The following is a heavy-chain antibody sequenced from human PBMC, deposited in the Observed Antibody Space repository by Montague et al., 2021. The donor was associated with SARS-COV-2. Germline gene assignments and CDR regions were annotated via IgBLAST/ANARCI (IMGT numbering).Heavy chain of an antibody. J-gene: IGHJ4*02. D-gene: IGHD6-19*01. CDR2: LSYDGDNK. CDR1: GFTFSSYA. Sequence: SLRLSCAAAGFTFSSYAMHWVRQAPGKGLEWVAGLSYDGDNKYYADSMKGRLTISRDNSKNTLYLQMNSLRAEVAAVYYCARDWGEVGSGWYTGLDYWGQGTLVTVSS. CDR3: ARDWGEVGSGWYTGLDY. V-gene: IGHV3-30*04.